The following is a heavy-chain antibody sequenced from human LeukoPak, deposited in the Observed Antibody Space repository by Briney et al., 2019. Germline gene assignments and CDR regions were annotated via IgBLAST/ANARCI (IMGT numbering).Heavy chain of an antibody. CDR1: GYTFTGYY. CDR2: INPNSGGT. D-gene: IGHD1-14*01. J-gene: IGHJ4*02. Sequence: GASVKVSCKASGYTFTGYYIHWVRQAPGQGLEWMGWINPNSGGTYYAQKFQGRVTMTRDTSISTAYMELSRLRSDDTAVYYCDPGNRVTTPTDTPGTYFDYWGQGTQVTVSS. CDR3: DPGNRVTTPTDTPGTYFDY. V-gene: IGHV1-2*02.